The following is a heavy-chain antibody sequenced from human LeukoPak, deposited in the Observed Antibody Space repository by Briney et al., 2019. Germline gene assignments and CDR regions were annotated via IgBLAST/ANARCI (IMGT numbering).Heavy chain of an antibody. Sequence: SETLSLTFTVSGGSISSYYWSCLRQPPGKGLEWIAYIHYSGHTNYNPSLKSRVTISVDTSKNQFSLKLSSVTAADTAVYYCARHGYDTGNYLAHFDYWGQGTLVTVSS. CDR1: GGSISSYY. V-gene: IGHV4-59*08. D-gene: IGHD3-22*01. CDR3: ARHGYDTGNYLAHFDY. CDR2: IHYSGHT. J-gene: IGHJ4*02.